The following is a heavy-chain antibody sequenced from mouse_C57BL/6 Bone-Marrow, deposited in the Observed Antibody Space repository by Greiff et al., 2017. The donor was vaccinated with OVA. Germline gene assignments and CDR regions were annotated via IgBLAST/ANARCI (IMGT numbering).Heavy chain of an antibody. V-gene: IGHV5-6*01. J-gene: IGHJ1*03. CDR2: FSSGGSYT. CDR1: GFTFSSYG. CDR3: ARHPFYYGSSYWYFDV. D-gene: IGHD1-1*01. Sequence: EVQRVESGGDLVKPGGSLKLSCAASGFTFSSYGMSWVRQTPDKRLEWVATFSSGGSYTYYPDSVKGRFTISRDNAKNTLYLQMSSLKSEDTAMYYCARHPFYYGSSYWYFDVWGTGTTVTVSS.